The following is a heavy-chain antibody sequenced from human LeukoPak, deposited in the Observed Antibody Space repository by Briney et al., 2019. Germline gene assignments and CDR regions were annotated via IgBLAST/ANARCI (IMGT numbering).Heavy chain of an antibody. Sequence: VASVKVSCKASGYTFTDYYIHWVRQAPGQGLEWMGRINPKSGGTNYAQKFQGRVTMTRDTSIATAYMELNNLRSDDMAAFYCARSWTKTNYHYMDVWAKGTTVTVS. CDR3: ARSWTKTNYHYMDV. CDR1: GYTFTDYY. D-gene: IGHD1-14*01. J-gene: IGHJ6*03. V-gene: IGHV1-2*06. CDR2: INPKSGGT.